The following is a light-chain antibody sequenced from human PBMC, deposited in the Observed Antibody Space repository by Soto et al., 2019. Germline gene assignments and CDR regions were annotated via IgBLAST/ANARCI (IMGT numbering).Light chain of an antibody. CDR2: GAS. J-gene: IGKJ5*01. V-gene: IGKV3-11*01. Sequence: PGERATLSCRASQSVDSYLVWYQQKPGQAPRLLIFGASNRATGIPARFSGSGSGTDFTLTINSLEPEDFAVYYCQQRSKWPITFDQGTRLEIK. CDR1: QSVDSY. CDR3: QQRSKWPIT.